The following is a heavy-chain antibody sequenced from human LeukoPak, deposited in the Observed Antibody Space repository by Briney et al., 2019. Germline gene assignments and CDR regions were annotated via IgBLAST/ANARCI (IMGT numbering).Heavy chain of an antibody. CDR1: GGSISSYY. Sequence: SETLSLTCTVSGGSISSYYWSWIRQPPGKGLEWIGYIYYSGSTNYNPSLKSRVTISVDTSKNQFSLKLSSVTAADTAVYYCARQTGYSSGWHGNVPYNWFDPWGQGTLVTVSS. V-gene: IGHV4-59*08. J-gene: IGHJ5*02. CDR2: IYYSGST. CDR3: ARQTGYSSGWHGNVPYNWFDP. D-gene: IGHD6-19*01.